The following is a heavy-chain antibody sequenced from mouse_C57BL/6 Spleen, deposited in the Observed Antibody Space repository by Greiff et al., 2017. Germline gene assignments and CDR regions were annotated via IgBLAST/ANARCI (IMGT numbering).Heavy chain of an antibody. J-gene: IGHJ2*01. CDR2: IYPRDGST. CDR1: GYTFTDHT. D-gene: IGHD1-1*01. V-gene: IGHV1-78*01. Sequence: FQLQQSDAELVKPGASVKISCKVSGYTFTDHTIHWMKQRPEQGLEWIGYIYPRDGSTKYNEKFKGKATLTADKSSSTAYMQLNSLTSEDSAVYFCAREREPFTTVVEDPYFDYWGQGTTLTVSS. CDR3: AREREPFTTVVEDPYFDY.